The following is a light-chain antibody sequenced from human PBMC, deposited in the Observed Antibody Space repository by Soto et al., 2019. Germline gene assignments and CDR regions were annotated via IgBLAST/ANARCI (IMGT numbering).Light chain of an antibody. CDR1: QSIGSR. CDR3: QQTDTIPRT. CDR2: GAS. J-gene: IGKJ1*01. Sequence: DIPMTQSPSSLSPSVGDRVTITCRASQSIGSRLNWYQQKPGSAPKLLIFGASTLESGVPSRFSGSGSGTDFTLTVSSLQVEDFATYYCQQTDTIPRTFCQGTKVDVK. V-gene: IGKV1-39*01.